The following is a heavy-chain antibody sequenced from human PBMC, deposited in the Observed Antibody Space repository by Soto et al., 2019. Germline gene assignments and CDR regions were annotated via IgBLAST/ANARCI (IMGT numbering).Heavy chain of an antibody. CDR1: GGSISSGGYY. CDR3: ARELGGTMIVEDDAFDI. J-gene: IGHJ3*02. V-gene: IGHV4-31*03. D-gene: IGHD3-22*01. CDR2: IYYSGST. Sequence: QVQLQESGPGLVKPSQTLSLTCTVSGGSISSGGYYWSWIRQHPGKGLEWIGYIYYSGSTYYNPSLKSRVTISVDTSKNQFSLKLSSVTAADTAVYYCARELGGTMIVEDDAFDIWGQGTMVTVSS.